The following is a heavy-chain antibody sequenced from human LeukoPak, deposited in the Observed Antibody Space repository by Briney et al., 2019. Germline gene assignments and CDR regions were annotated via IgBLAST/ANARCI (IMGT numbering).Heavy chain of an antibody. CDR1: GFTFSDYY. CDR2: ISISGTTT. Sequence: GGSLRLSCAASGFTFSDYYMTWIRQTPGKGLEWVSYISISGTTTFYVDSVKGRFTISRDNAKNSLYLQMNSLRAEDTAVYYCGVVSAAMDDYYGMDVWGQGTTVTVSS. V-gene: IGHV3-11*04. D-gene: IGHD2-2*01. J-gene: IGHJ6*02. CDR3: GVVSAAMDDYYGMDV.